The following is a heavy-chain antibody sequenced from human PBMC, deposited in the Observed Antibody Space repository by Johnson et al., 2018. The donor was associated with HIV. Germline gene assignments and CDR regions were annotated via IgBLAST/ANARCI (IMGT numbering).Heavy chain of an antibody. J-gene: IGHJ3*02. CDR3: AKGLAGSPWADAFDI. Sequence: QVQLVESGGGVVQPGRSLRLSCAASGFTFSSYAMHWVRQAPGKGLEWVAFIRYDGSNKYYADSVKGRFTISRDNSKNTLYLQMNSLRAEDTAVYYCAKGLAGSPWADAFDIWGQGTMVTVSS. CDR2: IRYDGSNK. D-gene: IGHD6-13*01. CDR1: GFTFSSYA. V-gene: IGHV3-30*02.